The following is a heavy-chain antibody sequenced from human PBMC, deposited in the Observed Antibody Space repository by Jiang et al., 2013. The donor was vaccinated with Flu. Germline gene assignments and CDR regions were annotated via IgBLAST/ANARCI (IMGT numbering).Heavy chain of an antibody. J-gene: IGHJ5*02. CDR1: GGSISSYY. D-gene: IGHD1-26*01. V-gene: IGHV4-59*08. CDR3: ARLEWELHRGSNWFDP. Sequence: GSGLVKPSETLSLTCTVSGGSISSYYWSWIRQPPGKGLEWIGYIYYSGSTNYNPSLKSRVTISVDTSKNQFSLKLSSVTAADTAVYYCARLEWELHRGSNWFDPWGQGPWSPSP. CDR2: IYYSGST.